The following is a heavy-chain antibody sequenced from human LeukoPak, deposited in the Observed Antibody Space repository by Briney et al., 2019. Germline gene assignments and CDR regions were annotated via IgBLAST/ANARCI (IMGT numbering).Heavy chain of an antibody. D-gene: IGHD3-22*01. CDR3: ARENYDSSGYYHGDY. J-gene: IGHJ4*02. V-gene: IGHV4-34*01. Sequence: SETLSLTCAVYGGSFSGYYWSWIRQPPGKGLEWIGEINHSGSTNYNPFLKSRVTISVDTSKNQFSLKLSSVTAADTAVYYCARENYDSSGYYHGDYWGQGTLVTVSS. CDR2: INHSGST. CDR1: GGSFSGYY.